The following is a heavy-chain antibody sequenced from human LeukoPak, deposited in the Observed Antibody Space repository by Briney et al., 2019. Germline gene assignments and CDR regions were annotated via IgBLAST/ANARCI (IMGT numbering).Heavy chain of an antibody. J-gene: IGHJ4*02. CDR3: ARGRIYSSGWYDVRKYFDY. D-gene: IGHD6-19*01. Sequence: GSLRLSCAASGFTFSNAWMSWVRQAPGKGLEWVGEINHSGSTNYNPSLKSRVTISVDTSKNQFSLKLSSVTAADTAVYYCARGRIYSSGWYDVRKYFDYWGQGTLVTVSS. V-gene: IGHV4-34*01. CDR2: INHSGST. CDR1: GFTFSNAW.